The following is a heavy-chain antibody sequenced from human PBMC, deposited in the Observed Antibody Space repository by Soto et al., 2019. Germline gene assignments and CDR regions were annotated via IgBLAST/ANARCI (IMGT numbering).Heavy chain of an antibody. CDR1: GYTFTNYV. CDR3: ARDAGSESYLAY. CDR2: ISPFNGHT. V-gene: IGHV1-18*01. D-gene: IGHD1-26*01. J-gene: IGHJ4*02. Sequence: QVQLVQSGGEVKKPGASVKVSCKPSGYTFTNYVISWVRQAPGQGLEWMGWISPFNGHTKYAQKYPGRVTLTTDTSTSTAYMELRSLIYDDTAVYYCARDAGSESYLAYWGQGTLVTVSS.